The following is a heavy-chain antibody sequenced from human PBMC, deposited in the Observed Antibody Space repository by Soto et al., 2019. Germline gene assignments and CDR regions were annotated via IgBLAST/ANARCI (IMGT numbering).Heavy chain of an antibody. CDR2: IRSKANSYAT. V-gene: IGHV3-73*01. CDR1: GFTFSGSA. J-gene: IGHJ4*02. Sequence: PGGSLRLSCAASGFTFSGSAMHWVRQASGKGLEWVGRIRSKANSYATVYAASAKGRFTISRDDSKNTAYLQMNSLKTEDTAVYYCTRLMGYCSSTSCRVSDYWGQGTLVTVSS. CDR3: TRLMGYCSSTSCRVSDY. D-gene: IGHD2-2*01.